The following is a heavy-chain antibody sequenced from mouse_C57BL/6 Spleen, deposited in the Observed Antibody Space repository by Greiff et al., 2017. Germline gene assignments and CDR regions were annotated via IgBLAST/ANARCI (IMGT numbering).Heavy chain of an antibody. CDR2: IDPETGGT. CDR3: TRSWETVVATDY. J-gene: IGHJ2*01. D-gene: IGHD1-1*01. Sequence: QVQLKESGAELVRPGASVTLSCKASGYTFTDYEMHWVKQTPVHGLEWIGAIDPETGGTAYNQKFKGKAILTADKSSSTAYMELRSLTSEDSAVYYCTRSWETVVATDYWGQGTTLTVAS. CDR1: GYTFTDYE. V-gene: IGHV1-15*01.